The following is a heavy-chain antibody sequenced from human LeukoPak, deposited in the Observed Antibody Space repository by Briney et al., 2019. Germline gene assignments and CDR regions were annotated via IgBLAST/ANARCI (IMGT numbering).Heavy chain of an antibody. D-gene: IGHD3-22*01. V-gene: IGHV4-59*08. CDR2: IYYKGIT. J-gene: IGHJ4*02. CDR3: ARRPYYYDSSGYFDY. Sequence: PSETLSLTCTVSGGSISSYYWSWIRQPPGKGLEWIGYIYYKGITNYNPSLKSRVTISVDTSKNQFSLKLSSVTAADTAVYYCARRPYYYDSSGYFDYWGQGTLVTVSS. CDR1: GGSISSYY.